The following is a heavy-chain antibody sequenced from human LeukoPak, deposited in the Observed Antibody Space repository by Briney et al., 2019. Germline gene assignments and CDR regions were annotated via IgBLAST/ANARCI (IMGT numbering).Heavy chain of an antibody. CDR1: GFTFDDYA. D-gene: IGHD3-10*01. J-gene: IGHJ3*02. V-gene: IGHV3-43D*03. CDR2: ISWDGGST. CDR3: ARDIGWFADAFDI. Sequence: GGSLRLSCAASGFTFDDYAMHWVRQAPGKGLEWVSLISWDGGSTYYADSVKGRFTISRDNAKNSLYLQMNSLRAEDTALYYCARDIGWFADAFDIWGQGTMVTVSS.